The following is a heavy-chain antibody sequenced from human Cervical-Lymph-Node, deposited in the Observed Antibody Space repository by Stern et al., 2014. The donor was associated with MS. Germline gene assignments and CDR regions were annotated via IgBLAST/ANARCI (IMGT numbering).Heavy chain of an antibody. CDR3: AKDLGRGVVVVPLYGLDV. Sequence: VQLGQSGGGLVQPGGSLRLSCAASGFTFSTHAFSWVRQAPGKVLEWVSSISASRVYTYYADSVKVRFTISRDNSKSMLYLEMQSLRAEDTAMYHCAKDLGRGVVVVPLYGLDVWGQGTTVTVSS. CDR2: ISASRVYT. J-gene: IGHJ6*02. V-gene: IGHV3-23*04. CDR1: GFTFSTHA. D-gene: IGHD2-2*01.